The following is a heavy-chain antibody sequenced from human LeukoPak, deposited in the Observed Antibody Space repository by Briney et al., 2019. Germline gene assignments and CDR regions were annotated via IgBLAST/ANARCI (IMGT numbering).Heavy chain of an antibody. CDR3: ARDITVTTFDY. V-gene: IGHV3-23*01. D-gene: IGHD4-17*01. CDR1: GFTFSSYW. Sequence: GGSLRLSCAASGFTFSSYWMSWVRQAPGKGLEWVSAISGGGGSTYYADSVKGRFTFSRDNSKNTLYLQMNSLRAEDTAVYYCARDITVTTFDYWGQGTLVTVSS. CDR2: ISGGGGST. J-gene: IGHJ4*02.